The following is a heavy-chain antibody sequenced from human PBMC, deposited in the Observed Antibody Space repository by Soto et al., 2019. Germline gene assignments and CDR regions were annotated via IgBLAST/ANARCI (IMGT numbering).Heavy chain of an antibody. CDR3: VRRHVSATRIDSFEP. D-gene: IGHD6-6*01. CDR2: LNAANGDT. CDR1: GYTFTSYG. J-gene: IGHJ5*02. Sequence: ASVKVSCKASGYTFTSYGIHWVRQAPGQRLEWMGWLNAANGDTIYSPNFQGRVTITRDTSASTAHMELSSLRSEDTAVYYCVRRHVSATRIDSFEPWGQGTPVTVSS. V-gene: IGHV1-3*01.